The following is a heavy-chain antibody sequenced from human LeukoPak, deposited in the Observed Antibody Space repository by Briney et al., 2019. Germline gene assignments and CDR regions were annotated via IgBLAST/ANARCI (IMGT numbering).Heavy chain of an antibody. CDR1: GGSFSGYY. CDR3: ARRPRGVIIKTWFDS. CDR2: INRSGNT. Sequence: PSETLSLTCAVYGGSFSGYYWSWIRQPPGKGLEWIGEINRSGNTNYNSSLKRRVTISVDTSKNQFSLRLSSVTAADTAVYYCARRPRGVIIKTWFDSWGRGTLVTVSS. D-gene: IGHD3-10*01. J-gene: IGHJ5*01. V-gene: IGHV4-34*01.